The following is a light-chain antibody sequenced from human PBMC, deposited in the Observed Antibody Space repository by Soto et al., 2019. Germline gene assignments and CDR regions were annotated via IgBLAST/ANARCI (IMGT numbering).Light chain of an antibody. V-gene: IGLV1-44*01. CDR3: AAWDDSLNGVV. CDR2: SND. Sequence: SVLTQPPSASGTPGQRVTISCSGSSSNIGSITVNWYQQLPGTAPKLLIYSNDQRPSGVPDRFSGSKSGTSASLAISGLQSEDEADYYCAAWDDSLNGVVIGGGTKVTVL. CDR1: SSNIGSIT. J-gene: IGLJ2*01.